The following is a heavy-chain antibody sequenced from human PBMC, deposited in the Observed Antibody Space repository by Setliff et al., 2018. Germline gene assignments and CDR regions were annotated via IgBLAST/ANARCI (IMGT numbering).Heavy chain of an antibody. D-gene: IGHD3-16*01. CDR1: GYTFTGYY. V-gene: IGHV1-2*02. J-gene: IGHJ4*02. Sequence: ASVKVSCKASGYTFTGYYLHWVRQAPGQGLEWMGWINPNSGDTSYAQKFQGGVTLTRDTSISTAYMELSSLRSDDTAVYYCARKGPNSSSHVFGYWGQGTLVTVSS. CDR2: INPNSGDT. CDR3: ARKGPNSSSHVFGY.